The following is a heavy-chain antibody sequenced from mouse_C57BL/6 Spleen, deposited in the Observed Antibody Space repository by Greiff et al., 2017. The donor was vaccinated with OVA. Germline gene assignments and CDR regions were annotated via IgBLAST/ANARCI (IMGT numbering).Heavy chain of an antibody. D-gene: IGHD1-1*01. CDR1: GYTFTSYG. V-gene: IGHV1-81*01. CDR2: IYPRSGNT. CDR3: ARTYYYGSSPYYAMDY. J-gene: IGHJ4*01. Sequence: VQLRQSGAELARPGASVKLSCKASGYTFTSYGISWVKQRTGQGLEWIGEIYPRSGNTYYNEKFKGKATLTADKSSSTAYMELRSLTSEDSAVYFCARTYYYGSSPYYAMDYWGQGTSVTVSS.